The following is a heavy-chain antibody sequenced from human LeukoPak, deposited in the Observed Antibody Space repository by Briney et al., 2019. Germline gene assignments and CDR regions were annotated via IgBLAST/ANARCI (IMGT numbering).Heavy chain of an antibody. CDR1: GFTFSGSV. Sequence: GGSLRLSCAASGFTFSGSVLLWVRQASGRGLEWVGRIRGKADNGATAYAASVKGRFTISRDDSRNTAYLQMNSLQTEDTAMYYCTVGVYWGQGTLVTVSS. V-gene: IGHV3-73*01. CDR2: IRGKADNGAT. CDR3: TVGVY. J-gene: IGHJ4*02.